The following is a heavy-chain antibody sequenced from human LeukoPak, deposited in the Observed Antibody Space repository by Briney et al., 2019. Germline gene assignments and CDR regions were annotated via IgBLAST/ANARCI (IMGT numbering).Heavy chain of an antibody. J-gene: IGHJ6*03. Sequence: ASVKVSCKASGYTFTSYYMHWVRQAPGQGLEWMGLINPSGGSTSYAQKFQGRVTMTRDMSTSTVYMELSSLSSEDTAVYYCARDARGGVDFYYYMDVWGKGTTVTVSS. CDR1: GYTFTSYY. D-gene: IGHD2-8*02. CDR2: INPSGGST. V-gene: IGHV1-46*01. CDR3: ARDARGGVDFYYYMDV.